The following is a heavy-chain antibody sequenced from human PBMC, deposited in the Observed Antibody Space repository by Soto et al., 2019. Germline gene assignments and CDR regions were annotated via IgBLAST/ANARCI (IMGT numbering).Heavy chain of an antibody. CDR3: TRHLHSSYYYYGMDV. D-gene: IGHD6-13*01. Sequence: GGSLRLTCAASGFTFSGSAMHWVRQASGKGLEWVGRIRSKANSYATAYAASVKGRFTISRDDSKNTAYLQMNSLKTEDTAVYYCTRHLHSSYYYYGMDVWGQGTTVTVS. CDR1: GFTFSGSA. J-gene: IGHJ6*02. CDR2: IRSKANSYAT. V-gene: IGHV3-73*01.